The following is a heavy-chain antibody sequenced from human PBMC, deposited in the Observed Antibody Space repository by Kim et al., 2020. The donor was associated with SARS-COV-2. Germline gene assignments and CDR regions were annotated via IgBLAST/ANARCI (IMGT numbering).Heavy chain of an antibody. D-gene: IGHD3-22*01. CDR1: GFTFSSYA. J-gene: IGHJ4*02. CDR2: ISYDGSNK. V-gene: IGHV3-30*04. CDR3: AREGGGYYYDSSGYYNLYYFDY. Sequence: GGSLRLSCAASGFTFSSYAMHWVRQAPGKGLEWVAVISYDGSNKYYADSVKGRFTISRDNSKNTLYLQMNSLRAEDTAVYYCAREGGGYYYDSSGYYNLYYFDYWGQGTLVTVSS.